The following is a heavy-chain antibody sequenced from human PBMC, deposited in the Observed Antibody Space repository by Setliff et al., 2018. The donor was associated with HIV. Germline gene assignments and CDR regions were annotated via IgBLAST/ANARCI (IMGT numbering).Heavy chain of an antibody. Sequence: SETLPLTCTVSGGSISTYYWSWIRQPPGKRLEWIGYIYYSGSTNYNPSLKSRVTISVDTSKNQFSLKLTSVTAADTAVYYCARDRPSSSWYFNAFDIWGQGTMVTVSS. CDR3: ARDRPSSSWYFNAFDI. CDR2: IYYSGST. V-gene: IGHV4-59*01. D-gene: IGHD6-13*01. J-gene: IGHJ3*02. CDR1: GGSISTYY.